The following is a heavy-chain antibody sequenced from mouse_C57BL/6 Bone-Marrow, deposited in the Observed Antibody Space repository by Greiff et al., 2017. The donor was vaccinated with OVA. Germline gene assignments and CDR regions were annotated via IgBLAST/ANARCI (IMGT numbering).Heavy chain of an antibody. CDR2: ISYSGST. CDR3: ARYPIYYGSSPYWYFDV. CDR1: GYSITSDY. V-gene: IGHV3-8*01. D-gene: IGHD1-1*01. J-gene: IGHJ1*03. Sequence: EVQLQQSGPGLAKPSQTLSLTCSVTGYSITSDYWNWIRKFPGNKLEYMGYISYSGSTYYNPSLKSRISITRDTSKNQYYLQLNSVTTEDTATYSCARYPIYYGSSPYWYFDVWGTGTTVTVSS.